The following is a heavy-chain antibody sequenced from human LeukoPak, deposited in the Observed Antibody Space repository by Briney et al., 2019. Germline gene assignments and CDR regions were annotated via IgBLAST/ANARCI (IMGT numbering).Heavy chain of an antibody. D-gene: IGHD2-2*01. CDR2: INSDGSST. CDR1: GFTFSSYW. Sequence: GGSLRLSCAASGFTFSSYWMHWVRQAPGKGLVWVSRINSDGSSTSYADSVKGRFTISRDNAKNTLYLQMNSLRAEDTAVYYCARVLQYCSSTSCYAGADYYYGMDVWGQGTTVTVSS. V-gene: IGHV3-74*01. CDR3: ARVLQYCSSTSCYAGADYYYGMDV. J-gene: IGHJ6*02.